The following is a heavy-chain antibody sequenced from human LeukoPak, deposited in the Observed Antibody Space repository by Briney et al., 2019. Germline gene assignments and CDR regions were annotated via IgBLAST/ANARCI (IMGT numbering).Heavy chain of an antibody. J-gene: IGHJ6*03. CDR3: AGRPHTTTLYYYYMDV. D-gene: IGHD1-1*01. CDR2: IYSSGTT. CDR1: GDSISSGIYF. Sequence: PSQTLSLTCTVSGDSISSGIYFWSWIRQPAGKGLEWIGRIYSSGTTNYSPSLKSRVTISVDTSKNQFSLRLSSVTAADTAVYYCAGRPHTTTLYYYYMDVWGKGTTVTVSS. V-gene: IGHV4-61*02.